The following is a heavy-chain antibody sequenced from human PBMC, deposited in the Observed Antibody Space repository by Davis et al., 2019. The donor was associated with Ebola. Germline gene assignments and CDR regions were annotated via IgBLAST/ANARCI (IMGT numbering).Heavy chain of an antibody. J-gene: IGHJ6*02. D-gene: IGHD2-15*01. CDR2: ISPYTGNT. CDR1: GYTFTSYG. Sequence: ASVTVSCKASGYTFTSYGISWVRPAPGQGLEWTGWISPYTGNTGYAQKFQGRVTMTRDTSTSTVYMELSSLGSEDTAVYYCARVRGIVVVVAATRDYYGMDVWGQGTTVTVSS. V-gene: IGHV1-18*01. CDR3: ARVRGIVVVVAATRDYYGMDV.